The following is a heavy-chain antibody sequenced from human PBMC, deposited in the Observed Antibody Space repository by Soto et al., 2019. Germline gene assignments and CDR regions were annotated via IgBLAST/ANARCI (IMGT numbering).Heavy chain of an antibody. CDR1: GFTFSDYA. CDR2: ISYEGRNK. CDR3: VSERSWYFDH. J-gene: IGHJ4*02. Sequence: PGGSLRLSCAASGFTFSDYAMHWVRQAPGKGLEWVAVISYEGRNKYYVDSVKGRFTISRDNSKNTLWLQMNSLRAEDTAVYYCVSERSWYFDHWGQGTLVTVSS. V-gene: IGHV3-30*04.